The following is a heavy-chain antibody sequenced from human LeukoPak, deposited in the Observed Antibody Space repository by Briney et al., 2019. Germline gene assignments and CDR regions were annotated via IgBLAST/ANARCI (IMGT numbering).Heavy chain of an antibody. Sequence: PSQTLSLTCAVSGGSISSGGYSWSWIRQPPGKGLEWIGYIYHSGSTYYNPSLKSRVTISVDRSKNQFSLKLSSVTAADTAVYYCARGHRNDSSGYLDYWGQGTLVTVSS. J-gene: IGHJ4*02. V-gene: IGHV4-30-2*01. CDR1: GGSISSGGYS. CDR2: IYHSGST. D-gene: IGHD3-22*01. CDR3: ARGHRNDSSGYLDY.